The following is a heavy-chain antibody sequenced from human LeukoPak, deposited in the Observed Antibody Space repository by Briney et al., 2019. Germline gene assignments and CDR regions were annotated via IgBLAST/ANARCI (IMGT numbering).Heavy chain of an antibody. J-gene: IGHJ4*02. V-gene: IGHV3-11*04. D-gene: IGHD2-15*01. CDR1: GFTFSDYY. CDR2: ISSSGSTI. CDR3: ATSARTYLGSSLDY. Sequence: GGSLRLSCAASGFTFSDYYMSWIRQAPGKGLEWVSYISSSGSTIYYADSVKGRFTISRDNAKNTLYLQMNSLRAEDTALYYCATSARTYLGSSLDYWGQGTLVTVSS.